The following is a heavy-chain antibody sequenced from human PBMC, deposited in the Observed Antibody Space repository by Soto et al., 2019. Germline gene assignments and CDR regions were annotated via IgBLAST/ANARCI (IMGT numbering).Heavy chain of an antibody. Sequence: SVKVSWKTSGLAFSGSPVQWVLQASGQRLEWIGWIVVGSGNTNYAQKFQERVTITRDMSTSTAYMELSSLRSEDTAVYYCAADLAVAGTRYFDYWGQGTLVTVSS. CDR3: AADLAVAGTRYFDY. CDR1: GLAFSGSP. CDR2: IVVGSGNT. V-gene: IGHV1-58*01. D-gene: IGHD6-19*01. J-gene: IGHJ4*02.